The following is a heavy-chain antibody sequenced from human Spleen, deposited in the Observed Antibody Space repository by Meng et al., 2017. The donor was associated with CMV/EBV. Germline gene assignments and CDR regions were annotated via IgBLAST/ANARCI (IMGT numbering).Heavy chain of an antibody. J-gene: IGHJ5*02. Sequence: SETLSLTCTVSGGSISSSTYYWGWIRQPPGKGLEWIGSIYHRGSTYYNPSLKSRVTISVDTSKNQFSLKLSSVTAADTAVYYCARVAAPTHDWFDPWGQGTLVTVSS. CDR3: ARVAAPTHDWFDP. V-gene: IGHV4-39*07. CDR1: GGSISSSTYY. D-gene: IGHD6-13*01. CDR2: IYHRGST.